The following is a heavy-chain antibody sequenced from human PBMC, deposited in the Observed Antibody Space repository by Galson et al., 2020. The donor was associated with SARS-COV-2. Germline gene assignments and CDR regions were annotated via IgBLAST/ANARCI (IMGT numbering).Heavy chain of an antibody. CDR3: ARLRQTRQLVGAADN. J-gene: IGHJ4*02. V-gene: IGHV4-31*03. D-gene: IGHD1-26*01. Sequence: SETLSLTCSVSGGSINSGDYYWSWIRQLPGKGLEWIGYIYYSGSTYYNPSLKSRVAISIDTSKNQFSLRLTSVTAADMAVYYCARLRQTRQLVGAADNWGQGTLVTVSS. CDR1: GGSINSGDYY. CDR2: IYYSGST.